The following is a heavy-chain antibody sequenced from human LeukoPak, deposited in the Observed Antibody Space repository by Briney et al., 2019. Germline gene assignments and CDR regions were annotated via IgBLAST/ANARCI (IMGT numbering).Heavy chain of an antibody. CDR2: INPNSGGT. V-gene: IGHV1-2*06. Sequence: GASVKVSCKASGYTFTGYYMHWVRQAPGQGLEWMGRINPNSGGTNYAQKFQGRVTMTRDTSISTAYMELSRLRSDDTAVYYWARTYYYDSSGYVRVRAFYIWGQGTMVTVSS. CDR3: ARTYYYDSSGYVRVRAFYI. CDR1: GYTFTGYY. D-gene: IGHD3-22*01. J-gene: IGHJ3*02.